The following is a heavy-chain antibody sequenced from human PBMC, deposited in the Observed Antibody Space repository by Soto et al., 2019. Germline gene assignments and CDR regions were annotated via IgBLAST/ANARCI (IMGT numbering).Heavy chain of an antibody. J-gene: IGHJ4*02. D-gene: IGHD2-15*01. V-gene: IGHV3-66*01. Sequence: PGGSQRVSCGAAECNGISNCRSWVRKAPGKGLEWVSVIYSGGSTYYADSVKGRFTISRDNSKNTLYLQMNSLRAEDTAVYYCARDTSVVVAATPTFDYWGQGTLVTVSS. CDR3: ARDTSVVVAATPTFDY. CDR1: ECNGISNC. CDR2: IYSGGST.